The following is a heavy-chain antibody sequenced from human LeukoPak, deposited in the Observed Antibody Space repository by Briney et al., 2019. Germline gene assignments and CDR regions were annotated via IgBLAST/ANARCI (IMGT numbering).Heavy chain of an antibody. Sequence: PGGSLRLSCAPSGFTFSRHGMHWVRQAPGMGLEWVAIISNDGSRKYYAHSVEGRFTISRDNSKNTLYLQMDSLRAEDTAVYHCARDRAWNYFDYWGQGTLVTVSS. CDR1: GFTFSRHG. CDR2: ISNDGSRK. CDR3: ARDRAWNYFDY. V-gene: IGHV3-30*03. D-gene: IGHD3-3*01. J-gene: IGHJ4*02.